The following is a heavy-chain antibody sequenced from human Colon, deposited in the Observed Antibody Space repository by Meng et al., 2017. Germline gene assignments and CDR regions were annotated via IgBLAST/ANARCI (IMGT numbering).Heavy chain of an antibody. D-gene: IGHD6-13*01. V-gene: IGHV4-4*02. CDR1: XDSLXXXNG. Sequence: PSGPLSLXXPVSXDSLXXXNGXTXVRQPPGXGLEWIGEIYPSGRTSSNPSLQGRVTILLDKSKNQFSLELNSVTAADTAIYFCARKRTSPGTLGFDYWGQGTLVTVSS. J-gene: IGHJ4*02. CDR2: IYPSGRT. CDR3: ARKRTSPGTLGFDY.